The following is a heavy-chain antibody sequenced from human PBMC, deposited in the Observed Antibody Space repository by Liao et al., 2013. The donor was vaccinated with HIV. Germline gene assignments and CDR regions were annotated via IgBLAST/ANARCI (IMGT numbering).Heavy chain of an antibody. V-gene: IGHV4-39*07. Sequence: QLQLQESGPGLVKPSETLSLTCTVSGGSISSSSYYWGWIRQPPGKGLEWIGSIYYSGSTYYNPSLKSRVTISVDTSKNQFSLKLSSVTAADTAVYYCARDQTGAGAFDIWGQGTKVTVSS. CDR2: IYYSGST. J-gene: IGHJ3*02. D-gene: IGHD7-27*01. CDR1: GGSISSSSYY. CDR3: ARDQTGAGAFDI.